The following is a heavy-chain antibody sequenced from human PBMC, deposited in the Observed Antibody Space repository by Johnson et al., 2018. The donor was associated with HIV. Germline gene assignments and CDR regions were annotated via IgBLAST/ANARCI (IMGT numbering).Heavy chain of an antibody. J-gene: IGHJ3*02. V-gene: IGHV3-30-3*01. CDR1: GFTFNSYA. CDR3: ARDSSNSFRFEMYAFDI. D-gene: IGHD6-6*01. Sequence: QVQLVESGGGVVQPGRSLRLSCVASGFTFNSYAMHWVRQAPGKGLEWVAVISYDGSNKYYADSVKGRFTISRDNSKNTLYLQMNSLRPEDTAVYYCARDSSNSFRFEMYAFDIWGQGTMVTVSS. CDR2: ISYDGSNK.